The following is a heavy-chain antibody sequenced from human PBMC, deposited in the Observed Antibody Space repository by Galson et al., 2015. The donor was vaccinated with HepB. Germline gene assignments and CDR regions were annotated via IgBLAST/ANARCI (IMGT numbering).Heavy chain of an antibody. CDR2: IYTSGST. J-gene: IGHJ6*03. Sequence: TLSLTCTVSGGSVSSGSYYWSWIRQPAGKGLEWIGRIYTSGSTNYNPSLKSRVTTSVDTSKNQFSLKLSSVTAADTAVYYCARELYGFFDFWSGGRHYYYYMDVWGKGTTVTVSS. CDR3: ARELYGFFDFWSGGRHYYYYMDV. D-gene: IGHD3-3*01. V-gene: IGHV4-61*02. CDR1: GGSVSSGSYY.